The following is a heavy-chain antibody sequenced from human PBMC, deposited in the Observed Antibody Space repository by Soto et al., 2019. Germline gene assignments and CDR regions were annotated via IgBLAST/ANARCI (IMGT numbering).Heavy chain of an antibody. CDR2: ISNRCSSI. Sequence: PGGSLRLSCAASGFTFSSYSMNWVRQAPGKGLEWVSNISNRCSSIYYADSVKARFTISRDNSKNTLYLQMDSLGPDDTAVYYCAKGFSGYDYSVDYWGQGALVTVSS. CDR1: GFTFSSYS. V-gene: IGHV3-48*01. CDR3: AKGFSGYDYSVDY. D-gene: IGHD5-12*01. J-gene: IGHJ4*02.